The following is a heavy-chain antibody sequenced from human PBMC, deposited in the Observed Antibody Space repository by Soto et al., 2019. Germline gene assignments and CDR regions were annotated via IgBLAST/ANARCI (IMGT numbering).Heavy chain of an antibody. J-gene: IGHJ4*02. CDR2: ISGSGDST. CDR1: GFSFSNHA. Sequence: GGSLRLSCAASGFSFSNHAMSWVRRAPGKGLEWVSGISGSGDSTYYADSVKGRFTILRDNSKNTLYLQMSSLRAEDTAVYFCAKDPINMIVVVYFDYWGQGTLVTVSS. D-gene: IGHD3-22*01. CDR3: AKDPINMIVVVYFDY. V-gene: IGHV3-23*01.